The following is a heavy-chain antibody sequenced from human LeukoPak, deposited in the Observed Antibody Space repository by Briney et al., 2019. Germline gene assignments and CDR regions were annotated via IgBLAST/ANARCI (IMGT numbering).Heavy chain of an antibody. J-gene: IGHJ4*02. Sequence: SVTVSCKASGFTFTSSAMQWVRQARGQRLEWIGWIVVGSGNTNYAQKFQERVTITRDMSTSTAYMELSSLRSEDTAVYYCAASCYYDSSGYYSDYWGQGTLVTVSS. CDR3: AASCYYDSSGYYSDY. V-gene: IGHV1-58*02. CDR1: GFTFTSSA. D-gene: IGHD3-22*01. CDR2: IVVGSGNT.